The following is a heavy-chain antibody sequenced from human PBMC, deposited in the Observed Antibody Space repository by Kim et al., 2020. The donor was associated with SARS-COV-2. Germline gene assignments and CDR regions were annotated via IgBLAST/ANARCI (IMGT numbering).Heavy chain of an antibody. V-gene: IGHV1-24*01. D-gene: IGHD3-22*01. CDR1: GYTLTELS. CDR2: FDPEDGET. Sequence: ASVKVSCKVSGYTLTELSMHWVRQAPGKGLEWMGGFDPEDGETIYAQKFQGRVTMTEDTSTDTAYMELSSLRSEDTAVYYCATDFHLPYQYYYDSSGYYYWGQGTLVTVSS. J-gene: IGHJ4*02. CDR3: ATDFHLPYQYYYDSSGYYY.